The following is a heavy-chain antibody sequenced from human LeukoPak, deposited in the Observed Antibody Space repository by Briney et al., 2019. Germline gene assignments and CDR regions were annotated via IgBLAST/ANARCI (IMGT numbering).Heavy chain of an antibody. J-gene: IGHJ3*02. Sequence: SETLSLTCTVSGGSISSYYWGWIRQPPGKGLEWIGYIYYSGSTNYNPSLKSRVTISVDTSKNQFSLKLSSVTAADTAVYYCAREGQGSTYYYDSSGSANAFDIWGQGTMVTVSS. CDR1: GGSISSYY. CDR2: IYYSGST. V-gene: IGHV4-59*01. CDR3: AREGQGSTYYYDSSGSANAFDI. D-gene: IGHD3-22*01.